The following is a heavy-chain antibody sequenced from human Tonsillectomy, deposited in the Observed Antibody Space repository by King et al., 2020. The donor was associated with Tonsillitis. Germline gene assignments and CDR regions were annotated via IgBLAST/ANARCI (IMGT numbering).Heavy chain of an antibody. Sequence: VQLVESGGGLVQPGGSLRLSCAASGFTFSSYWMHWVRQAPGKGLVWVSRINVDESATNHADSVKGRFTISRDNAKNTLFLQMISLRAEDTAVYYCVRGHRGAFDIWGQGIMVIVSS. CDR1: GFTFSSYW. J-gene: IGHJ3*02. V-gene: IGHV3-74*01. CDR2: INVDESAT. CDR3: VRGHRGAFDI.